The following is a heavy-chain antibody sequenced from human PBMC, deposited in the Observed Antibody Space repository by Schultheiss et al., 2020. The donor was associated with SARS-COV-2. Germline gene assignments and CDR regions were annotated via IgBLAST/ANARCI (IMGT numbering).Heavy chain of an antibody. V-gene: IGHV4-38-2*01. CDR3: ARVVFGDGMDV. Sequence: SETLSLTCAVSGYSISSGYYWSWIRQPPGKGLEWIGEINHSGSTNYNPSLKSRVTISVDTSKNQFSLKLSSVTAADTAVYYCARVVFGDGMDVWGQGTTVTVSS. CDR2: INHSGST. CDR1: GYSISSGYY. J-gene: IGHJ6*02. D-gene: IGHD3-16*01.